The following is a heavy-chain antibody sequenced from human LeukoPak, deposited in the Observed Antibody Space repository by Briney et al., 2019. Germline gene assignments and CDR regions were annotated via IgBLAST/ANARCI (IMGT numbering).Heavy chain of an antibody. J-gene: IGHJ4*02. Sequence: SETLSLTCTVSGGSINYGGYYWSWVRQHPGKGLEWIGYIYYNGNTYFNPSLKRRVTISIDTSKNQFSLRVNSVTAADTAVYFCARRLTGLDYWGQGTLVTVSS. CDR2: IYYNGNT. V-gene: IGHV4-31*03. CDR3: ARRLTGLDY. CDR1: GGSINYGGYY. D-gene: IGHD7-27*01.